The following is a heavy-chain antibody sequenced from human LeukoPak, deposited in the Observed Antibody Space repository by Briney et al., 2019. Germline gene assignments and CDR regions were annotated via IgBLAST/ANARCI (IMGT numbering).Heavy chain of an antibody. Sequence: PSETLSLTCTVSGGSISSYYWSWIRQPAGKGLEWIGRIYTSGSTNYNPSLKSRVTMSVDTFKNQFSLKLSSVTAADTAVYYCARDYYDSSGYYWWYFDYWGQGTLVTVSS. CDR3: ARDYYDSSGYYWWYFDY. D-gene: IGHD3-22*01. J-gene: IGHJ4*02. CDR2: IYTSGST. CDR1: GGSISSYY. V-gene: IGHV4-4*07.